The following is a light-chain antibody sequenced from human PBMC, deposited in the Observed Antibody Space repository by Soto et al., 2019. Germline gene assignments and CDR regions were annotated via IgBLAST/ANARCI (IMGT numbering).Light chain of an antibody. CDR1: QSVSSN. CDR3: HQYNDWPPIT. Sequence: EIVMTQSPATLSVSPGERVTLSCRASQSVSSNLAWYQQRPGQAPRLLIYGASTRATGIPARFSGSGSGTEFTLTINSLQSEDFAVYYCHQYNDWPPITFGQGTRLEIK. J-gene: IGKJ5*01. CDR2: GAS. V-gene: IGKV3-15*01.